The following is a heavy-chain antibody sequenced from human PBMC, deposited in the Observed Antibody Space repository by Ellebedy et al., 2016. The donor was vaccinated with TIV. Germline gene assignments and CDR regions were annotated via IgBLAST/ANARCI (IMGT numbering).Heavy chain of an antibody. CDR2: ITESGGNT. J-gene: IGHJ3*01. D-gene: IGHD4-23*01. CDR3: ARDPVGVGPAFDV. V-gene: IGHV3-23*01. Sequence: GESLKISCAASGLTFSSHAMSWVRQAPGKGLEWVSSITESGGNTYYADSVKGRFTISRDNSKDTLFLQMNSLMAEDTAIYFCARDPVGVGPAFDVWGQGTMVTVSS. CDR1: GLTFSSHA.